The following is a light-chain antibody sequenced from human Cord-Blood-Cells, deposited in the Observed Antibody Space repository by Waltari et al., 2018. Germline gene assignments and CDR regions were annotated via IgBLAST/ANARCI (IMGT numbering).Light chain of an antibody. CDR3: AAWDDSLSGVV. CDR1: SSNIGSNY. Sequence: QSVLTQPPSASGTPGQRVTLSCSGSSSNIGSNYVYWYQQLPGTATKLLIYRNNQRPSGVPARCSGAKSGTSASLAISWLLSDDEAAYYCAAWDDSLSGVVFGGGTKLTVL. V-gene: IGLV1-47*01. CDR2: RNN. J-gene: IGLJ2*01.